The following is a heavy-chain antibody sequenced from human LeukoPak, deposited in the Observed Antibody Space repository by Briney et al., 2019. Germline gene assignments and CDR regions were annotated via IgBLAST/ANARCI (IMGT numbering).Heavy chain of an antibody. CDR1: GGTFSSYA. V-gene: IGHV1-69*01. J-gene: IGHJ6*02. D-gene: IGHD3-3*01. Sequence: ASVKVSCKASGGTFSSYAISWVRQAPGQGLEWMGGIIPTFGTANYAQKFQGRVTITADESTSTAYMELSSLRSEDTAVYYCATGTIFGVVISYYGMDVWGQGTTVTVSS. CDR2: IIPTFGTA. CDR3: ATGTIFGVVISYYGMDV.